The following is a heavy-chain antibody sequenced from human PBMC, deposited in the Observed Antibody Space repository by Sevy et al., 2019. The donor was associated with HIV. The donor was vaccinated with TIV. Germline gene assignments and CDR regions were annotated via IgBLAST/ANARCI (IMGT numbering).Heavy chain of an antibody. V-gene: IGHV3-23*01. CDR2: ISGSGGST. Sequence: GGSLRLSCAASGFTFSSYAMSWVRQAPAKGLEWVSAISGSGGSTHYADSVKGRFTISRDNSKNTLYLQMNSLRAEDTAVYYCAKVSVSTEGCFDYWGQGTLVTVSS. CDR1: GFTFSSYA. J-gene: IGHJ4*02. CDR3: AKVSVSTEGCFDY. D-gene: IGHD1-26*01.